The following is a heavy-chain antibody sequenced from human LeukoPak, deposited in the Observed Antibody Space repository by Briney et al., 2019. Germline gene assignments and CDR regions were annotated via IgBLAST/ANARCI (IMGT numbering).Heavy chain of an antibody. D-gene: IGHD3-22*01. Sequence: SETLSLTCTVSGGSISSGGYYWSWIRQHPGKGLEWIGYIYYSGSTYYNPSLKSRVTISVDTSKNQFSLKLSSVTAADTAVYYCARGPHYDSSGSKYFDYWGQGTLVTVSS. J-gene: IGHJ4*02. CDR1: GGSISSGGYY. CDR2: IYYSGST. V-gene: IGHV4-31*03. CDR3: ARGPHYDSSGSKYFDY.